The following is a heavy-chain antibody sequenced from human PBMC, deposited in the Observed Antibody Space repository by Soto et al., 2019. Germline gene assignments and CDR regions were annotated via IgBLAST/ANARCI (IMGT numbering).Heavy chain of an antibody. D-gene: IGHD1-1*01. CDR2: IYFTGST. J-gene: IGHJ4*02. CDR3: ARHRTTSPLYIDL. V-gene: IGHV4-39*01. Sequence: PSETLSLTCSVSGDSISSSPYYWGWIRQPPGKGLEWIGTIYFTGSTYYNPSLRSRVAVSVDTSKNQFSLRLSSVTAADTAVYYCARHRTTSPLYIDLRGQGTLVTVSS. CDR1: GDSISSSPYY.